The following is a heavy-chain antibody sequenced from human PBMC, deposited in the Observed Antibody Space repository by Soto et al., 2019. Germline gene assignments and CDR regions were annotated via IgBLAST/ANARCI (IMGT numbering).Heavy chain of an antibody. CDR2: INPSGGST. CDR1: GYTFTSYY. D-gene: IGHD6-6*01. Sequence: RASVKVSCKASGYTFTSYYMHWVRQAPGQGLEWMGIINPSGGSTSYAQKFQGRVTMTRDTSTSTVYMELSSLRSEDTAVYYCARDRSIAARPLGYYYYMDVWGKGTTVTVSS. V-gene: IGHV1-46*01. J-gene: IGHJ6*03. CDR3: ARDRSIAARPLGYYYYMDV.